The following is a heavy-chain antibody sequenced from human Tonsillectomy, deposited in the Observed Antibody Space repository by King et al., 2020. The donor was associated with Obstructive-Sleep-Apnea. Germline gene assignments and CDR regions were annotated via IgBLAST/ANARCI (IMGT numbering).Heavy chain of an antibody. Sequence: VQLVESGGGLVKPGGSLRLSCAAPEVIFNNAWMNWVRQAPGKGLEWVGRIKDKSAGGAVDYAAPVKGRFTISRDDSKNTLYLQMSSLKTEDTAVYYCWSYGDYVYWGQGTLVTVSS. D-gene: IGHD4-17*01. J-gene: IGHJ4*02. CDR1: EVIFNNAW. V-gene: IGHV3-15*01. CDR3: WSYGDYVY. CDR2: IKDKSAGGAV.